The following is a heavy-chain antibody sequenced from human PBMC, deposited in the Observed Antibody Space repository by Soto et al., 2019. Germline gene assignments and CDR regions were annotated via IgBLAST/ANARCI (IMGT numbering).Heavy chain of an antibody. J-gene: IGHJ4*02. CDR3: ARDQLGSSGLQPPLLSYFDY. CDR1: GGSISSNNW. D-gene: IGHD3-22*01. CDR2: IYHSGNT. V-gene: IGHV4-4*02. Sequence: QVQLQESGPGLVRPSETLSLICAVSGGSISSNNWWSWVRQPPGKGLEWIGEIYHSGNTNYNPSLKSRVTISVDKSNNQFSLKLNSVTAADTAVYYCARDQLGSSGLQPPLLSYFDYWGQGALVTVSS.